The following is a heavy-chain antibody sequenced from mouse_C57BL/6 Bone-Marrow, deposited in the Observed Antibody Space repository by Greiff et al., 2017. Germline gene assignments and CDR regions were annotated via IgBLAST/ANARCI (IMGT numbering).Heavy chain of an antibody. J-gene: IGHJ2*01. CDR1: GYTFTTYP. V-gene: IGHV1-47*01. D-gene: IGHD2-5*01. CDR3: ARSSNVGYYLDY. Sequence: QVQLQQSGAELVKPGASVKLSCKASGYTFTTYPIEWVKQNPGQSLEWIGNFHPYNGDTKYNEKFKGKATLTVEKSFNTVYLELSRLTSDDSAVYYCARSSNVGYYLDYWGQGTTLTVSS. CDR2: FHPYNGDT.